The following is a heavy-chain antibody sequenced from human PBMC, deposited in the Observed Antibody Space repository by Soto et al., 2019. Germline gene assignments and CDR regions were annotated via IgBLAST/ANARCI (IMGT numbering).Heavy chain of an antibody. CDR2: ISSSGST. D-gene: IGHD1-26*01. CDR1: GGSISSYY. CDR3: ALKKRAATAFDS. Sequence: SETLSLTCTVSGGSISSYYWSWIRQPPGKGLEWIASISSSGSTYYNPSLKSRVTISVDTSKNQLSLKLSSVTAADTAVYYCALKKRAATAFDSWGQGTLVTVSS. J-gene: IGHJ4*02. V-gene: IGHV4-59*05.